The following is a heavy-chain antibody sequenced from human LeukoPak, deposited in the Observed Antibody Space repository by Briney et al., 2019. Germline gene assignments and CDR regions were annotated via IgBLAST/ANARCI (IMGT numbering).Heavy chain of an antibody. CDR2: IYYSGST. CDR1: GGSISSYY. V-gene: IGHV4-59*01. J-gene: IGHJ3*02. Sequence: SSETLSLTCTVSGGSISSYYWSWIRQPPGKGLEWIGYIYYSGSTNYNPSLKSRVTISVDTSKNQFSLKLSSVTAADTAVYYCARDTALYYYGSGSHNDAFDIWGQGTMVTVSS. CDR3: ARDTALYYYGSGSHNDAFDI. D-gene: IGHD3-10*01.